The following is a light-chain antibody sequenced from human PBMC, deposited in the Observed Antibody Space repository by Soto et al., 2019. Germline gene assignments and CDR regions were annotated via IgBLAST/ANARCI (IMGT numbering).Light chain of an antibody. CDR2: DAS. J-gene: IGKJ4*01. Sequence: EVVMTQSPATLSVSPGERATLSCRASQSVRSNLAWYQQKPGQAPRPLIYDASNRATGIPARFSGSGSGTDFTLTISSLEPEDFAVYYCQQRSNWPPGTFGGGTKVDI. CDR1: QSVRSN. CDR3: QQRSNWPPGT. V-gene: IGKV3-11*01.